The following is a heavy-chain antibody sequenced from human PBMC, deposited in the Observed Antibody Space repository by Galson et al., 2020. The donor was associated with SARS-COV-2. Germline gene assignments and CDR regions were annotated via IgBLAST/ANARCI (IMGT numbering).Heavy chain of an antibody. V-gene: IGHV4-59*01. J-gene: IGHJ3*02. D-gene: IGHD3-9*01. CDR2: IYYSGST. Sequence: ETSETLSLTCTVSGGSISSYYWSWIRQPPGKGLEWIGYIYYSGSTNYNPSLKSRVTISVDTSKNQFSLKLSSVTAADTAVYYCARRSLGDYDILTGYPYDAFDIWGQGTMVTVSS. CDR3: ARRSLGDYDILTGYPYDAFDI. CDR1: GGSISSYY.